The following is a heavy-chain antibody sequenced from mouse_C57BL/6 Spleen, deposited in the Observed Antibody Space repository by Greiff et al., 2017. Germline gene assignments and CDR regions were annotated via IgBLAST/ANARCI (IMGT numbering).Heavy chain of an antibody. J-gene: IGHJ1*03. CDR3: ARWVTTVDYWYFDV. Sequence: VQLQQSGAELMKPGASVKLSCKATGYTFTGYWIEWVKQRPGHGLEWIGEILPGRGSTNYNEKFKGKATFTADTSSNTAYMPLSSLTTEDSAIYYCARWVTTVDYWYFDVWGTGTTVTVSS. CDR2: ILPGRGST. CDR1: GYTFTGYW. V-gene: IGHV1-9*01. D-gene: IGHD1-1*01.